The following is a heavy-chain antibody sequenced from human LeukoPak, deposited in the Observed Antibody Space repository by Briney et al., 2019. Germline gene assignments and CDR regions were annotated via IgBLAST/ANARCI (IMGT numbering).Heavy chain of an antibody. Sequence: GGSLRLSCAASGFTFSSYAMHWVRQAPGKGLEWVAVISYDGSNKYYADSVKGRFTISRDNSKNTLYLQMNSLRAEDTAVYYCARELSGSSGWYVSHYFDYWGQGTLVTVSS. D-gene: IGHD6-19*01. CDR3: ARELSGSSGWYVSHYFDY. CDR1: GFTFSSYA. CDR2: ISYDGSNK. V-gene: IGHV3-30-3*01. J-gene: IGHJ4*02.